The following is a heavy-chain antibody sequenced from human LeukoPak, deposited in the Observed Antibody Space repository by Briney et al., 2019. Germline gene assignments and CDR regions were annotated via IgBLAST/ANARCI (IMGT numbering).Heavy chain of an antibody. J-gene: IGHJ4*02. CDR1: GFTFSSYS. V-gene: IGHV3-21*01. CDR2: ISSSSYI. D-gene: IGHD3-22*01. CDR3: ARVRYYDSSGYYYGY. Sequence: GGSLRLSCAASGFTFSSYSMNWVRQAPGKGLEWVSSISSSSYIYYADSVKGRFTISRDNAKNSLYLQMNSLRAEDTAVYYCARVRYYDSSGYYYGYWGQGTLVTVSS.